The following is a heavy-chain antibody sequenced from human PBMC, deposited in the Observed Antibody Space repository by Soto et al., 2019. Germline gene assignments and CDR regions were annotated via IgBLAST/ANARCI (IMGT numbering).Heavy chain of an antibody. D-gene: IGHD6-19*01. Sequence: QXLSLTSAISGDXVSSISVAWNWIRQSPSRGLEWLGRTYYRSKWYSEYAIFVEGRITINPDTSKSRFSLQLNSMTPEDTAVYYCERATVIGSGWSPPDWFDYWGHGTLVTVSS. V-gene: IGHV6-1*01. CDR1: GDXVSSISVA. J-gene: IGHJ5*01. CDR2: TYYRSKWYS. CDR3: ERATVIGSGWSPPDWFDY.